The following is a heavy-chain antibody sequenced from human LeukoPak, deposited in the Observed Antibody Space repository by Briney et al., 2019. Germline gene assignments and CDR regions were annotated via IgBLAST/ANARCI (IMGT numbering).Heavy chain of an antibody. CDR3: ARAEGYCSSTSCYRWFDP. Sequence: GGSLRLSCAASGFTFSSYGMHWVRQAPGRGLEWVAVIWYDGSNKYYADSVKGRFTISRDNSKNTLYLQMNSLRAEDTAVYYCARAEGYCSSTSCYRWFDPWGQGTLVTVSS. D-gene: IGHD2-2*01. V-gene: IGHV3-33*01. CDR2: IWYDGSNK. CDR1: GFTFSSYG. J-gene: IGHJ5*02.